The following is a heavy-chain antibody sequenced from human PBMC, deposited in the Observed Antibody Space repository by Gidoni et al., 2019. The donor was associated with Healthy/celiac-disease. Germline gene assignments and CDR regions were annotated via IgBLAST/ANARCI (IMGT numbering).Heavy chain of an antibody. CDR1: GFTFSDSY. CDR3: ARESGWELHFYYYYMDV. D-gene: IGHD1-26*01. V-gene: IGHV3-11*06. J-gene: IGHJ6*03. Sequence: QVQLVESGGGLVKPVGSLSLSCAASGFTFSDSYMSWIRQAPGKGLVWVSYISSSSSYTNYADSVKGRFTISRDNAKNSLYLQMNSLRAEDTAVYYCARESGWELHFYYYYMDVWGKGTTVTVSS. CDR2: ISSSSSYT.